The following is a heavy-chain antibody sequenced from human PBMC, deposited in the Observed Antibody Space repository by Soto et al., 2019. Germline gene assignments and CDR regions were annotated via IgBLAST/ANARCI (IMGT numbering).Heavy chain of an antibody. CDR2: ISSSSSTI. V-gene: IGHV3-48*02. CDR3: ARMGSTSRCTWFDP. D-gene: IGHD2-2*01. CDR1: GFTFSSYS. Sequence: EVQLVESGGGLVQPGGSLRLSCAASGFTFSSYSMNWVRQAPGKGLEWVSYISSSSSTIYYVDSVKGRFTISRDNAKNSLYLQMNSLRDEDTAVYYCARMGSTSRCTWFDPWGQGTLVTVSS. J-gene: IGHJ5*02.